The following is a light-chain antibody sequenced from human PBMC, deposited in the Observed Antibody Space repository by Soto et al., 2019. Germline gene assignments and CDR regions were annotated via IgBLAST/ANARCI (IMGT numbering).Light chain of an antibody. CDR3: CLYVGATTYV. Sequence: QSALTEPASVSGSPGQSITISCTGTSSDVGSYNYVSWYQQHPGKAPKLMIYEVSNRPSGVSNRFSGSKSGNTASLTISGLQAEDEPDYSCCLYVGATTYVFGTGTKVTVL. CDR2: EVS. J-gene: IGLJ1*01. V-gene: IGLV2-14*01. CDR1: SSDVGSYNY.